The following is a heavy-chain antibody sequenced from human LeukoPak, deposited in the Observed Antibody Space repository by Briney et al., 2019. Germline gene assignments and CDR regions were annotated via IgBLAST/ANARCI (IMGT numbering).Heavy chain of an antibody. J-gene: IGHJ3*02. V-gene: IGHV3-9*01. CDR2: ISWNSGSI. Sequence: GGSLRFSCAASGFTFDDYAMHWVRQAPGKGLEWVSGISWNSGSIGYADSVKGRFTISRDNAKNSLYLQMNSLRAEDTALYYCAKGGYSYETDAFDIWGQGTMVTVSS. CDR1: GFTFDDYA. D-gene: IGHD5-18*01. CDR3: AKGGYSYETDAFDI.